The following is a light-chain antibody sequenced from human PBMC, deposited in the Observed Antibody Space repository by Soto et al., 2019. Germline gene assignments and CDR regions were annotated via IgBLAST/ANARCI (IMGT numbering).Light chain of an antibody. CDR1: QSVSSN. CDR2: GAS. CDR3: QQYNNWPRT. V-gene: IGKV3-15*01. J-gene: IGKJ3*01. Sequence: EIEMTQSPATLSVSPGERATLSCRASQSVSSNLAWYQQKPGQAPRLLIYGASTRATGIPARFSGSGSGTEFTLTISSLQSEDFAVYYCQQYNNWPRTFGHGTKVDIK.